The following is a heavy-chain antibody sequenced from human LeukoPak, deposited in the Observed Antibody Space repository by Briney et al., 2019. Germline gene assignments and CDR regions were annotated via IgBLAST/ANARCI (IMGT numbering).Heavy chain of an antibody. Sequence: ASVKVSCKASGYTFTGYYMHWVRQAPGQGLEWMGWINPNSGGTNYAQKFQGWVTMTRDTSISTAYMELSRLRSDDTAVYYCARDDCSGGSCSALGHWGQGTLVTVSS. J-gene: IGHJ1*01. D-gene: IGHD2-15*01. CDR2: INPNSGGT. CDR3: ARDDCSGGSCSALGH. V-gene: IGHV1-2*04. CDR1: GYTFTGYY.